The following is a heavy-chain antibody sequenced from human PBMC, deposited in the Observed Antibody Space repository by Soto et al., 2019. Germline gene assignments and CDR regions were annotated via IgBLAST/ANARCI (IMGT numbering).Heavy chain of an antibody. Sequence: EVQLVESGGGLVQPGGSLRLSCAASGFIFRSYWMSWVRQAPGKGLEWVANINQDGSEKYYVDSVRGRFIISRDNAENSLYLQMNSLRAEDTALYCCARDGVAAGLYLDNWGQGTLVTVSS. V-gene: IGHV3-7*01. J-gene: IGHJ4*02. CDR3: ARDGVAAGLYLDN. CDR2: INQDGSEK. D-gene: IGHD2-15*01. CDR1: GFIFRSYW.